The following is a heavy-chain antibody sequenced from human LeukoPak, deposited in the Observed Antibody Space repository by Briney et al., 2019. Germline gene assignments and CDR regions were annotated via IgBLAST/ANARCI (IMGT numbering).Heavy chain of an antibody. V-gene: IGHV4-59*08. J-gene: IGHJ4*02. CDR3: ARHGTISSESYFDY. CDR1: GGSVSNYY. Sequence: PSETLSLTCSVSGGSVSNYYWSWIRQSPGKGLEWIGYIHNSGRTNYNPSLKSRVTGLVDTSKSQVSLRLSSVTAADTAVYYCARHGTISSESYFDYWGQGALVTVSS. CDR2: IHNSGRT. D-gene: IGHD1-14*01.